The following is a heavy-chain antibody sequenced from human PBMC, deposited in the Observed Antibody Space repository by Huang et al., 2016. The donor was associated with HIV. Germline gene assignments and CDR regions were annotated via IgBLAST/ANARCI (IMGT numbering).Heavy chain of an antibody. V-gene: IGHV3-74*01. CDR1: GFTFSSYW. Sequence: EVQLVESGGGLVQPGGSLRLSCAASGFTFSSYWMHWVRQVPGKGLVWVSHIKSDGSSTSYADSVKGRFTISRDNAKNTLYRQMNSLRAEDTAVYYCARGSRQGKYYYGSGTAYWGQGTLVTVSS. J-gene: IGHJ4*02. CDR3: ARGSRQGKYYYGSGTAY. D-gene: IGHD3-10*01. CDR2: IKSDGSST.